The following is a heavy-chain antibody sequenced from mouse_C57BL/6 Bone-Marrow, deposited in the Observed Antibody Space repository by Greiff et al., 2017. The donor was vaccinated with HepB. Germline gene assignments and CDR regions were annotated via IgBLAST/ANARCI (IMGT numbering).Heavy chain of an antibody. J-gene: IGHJ2*01. V-gene: IGHV3-1*01. CDR1: GYSITSGYD. CDR3: ARDDYYGSSYYFDY. D-gene: IGHD1-1*01. CDR2: ISYSGST. Sequence: EVQRVESGPGMVKPSQSLSLTCTVTGYSITSGYDWHWIRHFPGNKLEWMGYISYSGSTNYNPSLKSRISITHDTSKNHFFLKLNSVTTEDTATYYCARDDYYGSSYYFDYWGQGTTLTVSS.